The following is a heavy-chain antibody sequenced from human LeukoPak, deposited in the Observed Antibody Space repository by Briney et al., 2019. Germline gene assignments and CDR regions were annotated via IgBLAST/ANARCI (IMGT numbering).Heavy chain of an antibody. J-gene: IGHJ4*02. CDR2: IYYSGST. D-gene: IGHD6-19*01. CDR3: ARHTSSGSQQRIDY. V-gene: IGHV4-59*08. Sequence: SETLSLTCTVSGGSISSYYWSWIRQPPGKGLEWIGYIYYSGSTNYNPSLKSRVTISVDTSKNQFSLKLSSVTAADTAVYYCARHTSSGSQQRIDYWGQGTLVTVSS. CDR1: GGSISSYY.